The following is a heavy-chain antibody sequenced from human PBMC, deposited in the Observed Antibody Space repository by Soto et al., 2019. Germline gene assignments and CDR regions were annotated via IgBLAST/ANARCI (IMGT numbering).Heavy chain of an antibody. CDR3: AGAQTTTYYYFGMDV. CDR1: GGTFSSYA. Sequence: QVQRVQSGAEVKKPGSSVKVSCKSSGGTFSSYAISLVRQAPGQGQEWMGGFIPIFGTANYAQKFQGRVTITADEYTCTAYRELSSLRSEDTAVYSCAGAQTTTYYYFGMDVWGQGTTVAVSS. CDR2: FIPIFGTA. D-gene: IGHD4-17*01. V-gene: IGHV1-69*01. J-gene: IGHJ6*02.